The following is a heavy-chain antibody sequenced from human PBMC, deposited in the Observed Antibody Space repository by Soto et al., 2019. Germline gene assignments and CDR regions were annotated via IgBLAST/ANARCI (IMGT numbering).Heavy chain of an antibody. J-gene: IGHJ6*02. CDR3: AKSAQLFYDFWSGYYYDYYGMDV. D-gene: IGHD3-3*01. V-gene: IGHV3-23*01. CDR2: IGGSGGST. CDR1: GFTFSSYA. Sequence: PGGSLRLSCAASGFTFSSYAMSGVRQAPGKGLEWVSAIGGSGGSTYYADSVKGRFTISRDNSKNTLYLQMNSLRAEDTAVYYCAKSAQLFYDFWSGYYYDYYGMDVWGQGTTVTVSS.